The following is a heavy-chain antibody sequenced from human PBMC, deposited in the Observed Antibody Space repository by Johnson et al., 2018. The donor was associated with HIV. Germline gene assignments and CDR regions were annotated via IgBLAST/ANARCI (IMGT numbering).Heavy chain of an antibody. Sequence: QVQLVESGGGVVQPGRSPRLSCAATGFSFSSSAMNWVRQAPGRGLEWLAFISSDGINKYYSDSVKGRFAVSRDNSKNTLYLQMNSVRPEDTAIYYCAREDAVRWALDVWGQGTLVTVSS. CDR1: GFSFSSSA. CDR3: AREDAVRWALDV. D-gene: IGHD3-16*01. J-gene: IGHJ3*01. V-gene: IGHV3-30*09. CDR2: ISSDGINK.